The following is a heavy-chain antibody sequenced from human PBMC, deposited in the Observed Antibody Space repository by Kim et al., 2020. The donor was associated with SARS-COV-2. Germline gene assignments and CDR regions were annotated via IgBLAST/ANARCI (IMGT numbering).Heavy chain of an antibody. CDR3: ARVWRGSSSWSYYYYGMDV. Sequence: ASVKVSCKASGYTFTSYAMNWVRQAPGQGLEWMGWINTNTGNPTYAQGFTGRFVFSLDTSVSTAYLQISSLKAEDTAVYYCARVWRGSSSWSYYYYGMDVWGQGTTVTVSS. J-gene: IGHJ6*02. CDR2: INTNTGNP. D-gene: IGHD6-13*01. CDR1: GYTFTSYA. V-gene: IGHV7-4-1*02.